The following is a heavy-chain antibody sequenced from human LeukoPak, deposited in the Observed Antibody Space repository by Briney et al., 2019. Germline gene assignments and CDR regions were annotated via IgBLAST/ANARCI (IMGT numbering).Heavy chain of an antibody. V-gene: IGHV1-2*02. J-gene: IGHJ4*02. CDR1: GYTFTGYY. D-gene: IGHD3-9*01. CDR3: ARARNYYDILTGYYNVNGKSTFDY. CDR2: INPNSGGT. Sequence: ASVKVSCKASGYTFTGYYMHWVRQAPGQGLEWMGWINPNSGGTNYALKFQGRVTMTRDTSISTAYMELSRLRSDDTAVYYCARARNYYDILTGYYNVNGKSTFDYWGQGTLVTVSS.